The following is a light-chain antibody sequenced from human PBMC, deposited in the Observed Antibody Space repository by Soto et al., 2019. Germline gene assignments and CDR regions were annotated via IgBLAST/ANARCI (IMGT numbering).Light chain of an antibody. V-gene: IGKV3D-7*01. J-gene: IGKJ4*01. Sequence: SPGPLALSPGGRATPSRRASQSVSSSSLAWYQQKPGQAPRLLIYGVSTKASGIPARFSGSGSGTEFTLTISSLQSEDVAVYCCQQTYSIPLTFGGGTKVDIK. CDR1: QSVSSSS. CDR2: GVS. CDR3: QQTYSIPLT.